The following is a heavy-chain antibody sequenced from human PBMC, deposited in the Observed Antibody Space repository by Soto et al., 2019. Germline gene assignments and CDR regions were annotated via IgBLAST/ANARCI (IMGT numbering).Heavy chain of an antibody. J-gene: IGHJ4*02. V-gene: IGHV3-11*06. Sequence: QVQLVESGGGLVKPGGPLRLSCAASGFTFSDYYMSWIRQAPGKGLEWISYISSNSNYKNHADSVRGRFTISRDNAKNALYLQMNRLRAEDTAFYYCARATGYYHTSGSDSWGQGTLVTVSS. CDR1: GFTFSDYY. CDR3: ARATGYYHTSGSDS. D-gene: IGHD3-22*01. CDR2: ISSNSNYK.